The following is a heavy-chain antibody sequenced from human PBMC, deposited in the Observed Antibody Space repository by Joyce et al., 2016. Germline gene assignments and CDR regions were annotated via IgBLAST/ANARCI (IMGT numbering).Heavy chain of an antibody. J-gene: IGHJ4*02. CDR3: AKNGDFSNFLRYFDY. Sequence: QVQLVESGGGVVQPGRSLRLSCAASGFTFNYFAMHWVRQTPGKGLEWVALIAFDGDGQNYADSVRGRFTISRDNSKNTVYLQMNSLRPEDTAVYYCAKNGDFSNFLRYFDYWGQGALVTVS. D-gene: IGHD4-11*01. V-gene: IGHV3-30*18. CDR1: GFTFNYFA. CDR2: IAFDGDGQ.